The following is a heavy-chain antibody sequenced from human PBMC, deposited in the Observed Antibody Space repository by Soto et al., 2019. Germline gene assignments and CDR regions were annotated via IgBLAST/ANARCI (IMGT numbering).Heavy chain of an antibody. CDR3: ATRSPAFDY. CDR1: GYTFTSYA. Sequence: ASVKVSCKASGYTFTSYAMDWVRQAPGQGLEWMGWITTDKGKTTYAQKFQGRVTMTTDTPTSTAYMELRSLRSDDTAVYYCATRSPAFDYWGQGTLVTVSS. CDR2: ITTDKGKT. V-gene: IGHV1-18*01. J-gene: IGHJ4*02.